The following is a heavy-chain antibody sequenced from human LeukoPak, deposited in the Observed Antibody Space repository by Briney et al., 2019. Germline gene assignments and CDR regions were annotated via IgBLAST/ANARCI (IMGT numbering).Heavy chain of an antibody. V-gene: IGHV3-64*01. CDR2: ISSNGGST. D-gene: IGHD4-11*01. CDR1: GFTFSSYA. CDR3: ARALWDYRLDY. Sequence: SGGSLRLSCAASGFTFSSYAMHWVRQAPGKGLEYVSAISSNGGSTYYANSVKGRFTISRDNSKNTLYLQMGSLRAEDMAVYYCARALWDYRLDYWGQRTLVAVSS. J-gene: IGHJ4*02.